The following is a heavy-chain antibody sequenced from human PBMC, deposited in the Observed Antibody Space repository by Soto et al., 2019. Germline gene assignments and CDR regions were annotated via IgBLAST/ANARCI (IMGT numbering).Heavy chain of an antibody. J-gene: IGHJ6*03. CDR2: INPNSGGT. D-gene: IGHD3-10*01. CDR3: ARDHGSGSYYMDV. CDR1: GYTFTGYY. V-gene: IGHV1-2*04. Sequence: ASVKVSCKASGYTFTGYYMHWVRQAPGQGLEWMGWINPNSGGTNYAQKFQGWVTMTRDTSISTAYMELSRLRSDDTAVYYCARDHGSGSYYMDVWGRGTTVTVSS.